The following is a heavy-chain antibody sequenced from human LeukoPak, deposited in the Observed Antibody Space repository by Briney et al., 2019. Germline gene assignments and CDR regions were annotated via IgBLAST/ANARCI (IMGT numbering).Heavy chain of an antibody. J-gene: IGHJ4*02. CDR2: IYSGGST. CDR1: GFTVSSNY. Sequence: GGSLRLSCSASGFTVSSNYMSWVRQAPGKGREWVSVIYSGGSTYYPDSVKGRFTISRDNSNTTLYLKMNRMRAEDTAVYYCAKEQGLGSSWTGGLDYWGQGTLVTVSS. V-gene: IGHV3-53*01. CDR3: AKEQGLGSSWTGGLDY. D-gene: IGHD6-13*01.